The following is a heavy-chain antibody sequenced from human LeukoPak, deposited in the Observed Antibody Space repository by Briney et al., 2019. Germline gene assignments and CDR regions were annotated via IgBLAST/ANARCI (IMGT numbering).Heavy chain of an antibody. Sequence: GGSLRLSCAASGFTFSSYWMHWVRQAPGKGLVWVSRINSDGSSTSYADSVKGRFTISRDNSKNTLYLQMNSLRAEDTAVYYCAKDLEVRGVMNYWGQGTLVTVSS. CDR2: INSDGSST. CDR3: AKDLEVRGVMNY. CDR1: GFTFSSYW. V-gene: IGHV3-74*01. D-gene: IGHD3-10*01. J-gene: IGHJ4*02.